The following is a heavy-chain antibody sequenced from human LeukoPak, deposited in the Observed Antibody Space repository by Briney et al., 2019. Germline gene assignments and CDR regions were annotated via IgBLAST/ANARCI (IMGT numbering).Heavy chain of an antibody. J-gene: IGHJ4*02. Sequence: SETLSLTCTVSGGSIRSTNYYWGWIRQPPGRGLEWIGSVYYSGSTYSNPSLKSRVTVSVDTSKNQFSLKLSSVTAADTAVYYCARHGGSWTFDYWGQGTLVTVSS. CDR2: VYYSGST. D-gene: IGHD6-13*01. CDR1: GGSIRSTNYY. CDR3: ARHGGSWTFDY. V-gene: IGHV4-39*01.